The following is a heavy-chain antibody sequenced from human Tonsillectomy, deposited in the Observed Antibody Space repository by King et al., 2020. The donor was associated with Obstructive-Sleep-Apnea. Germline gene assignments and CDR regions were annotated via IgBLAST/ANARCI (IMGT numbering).Heavy chain of an antibody. CDR3: TRDRHKGYDY. V-gene: IGHV4-59*01. CDR2: FCYSGDT. D-gene: IGHD3-22*01. J-gene: IGHJ4*02. Sequence: VQLQESGPGLVKPSETLSLICTVSGGSIGGYCWSWIRQPPGKGLEWIGYFCYSGDTNYHPSLARRATISVDTSKSQISLKLNSVPAADTAIYYCTRDRHKGYDYWGQGTLVTVSS. CDR1: GGSIGGYC.